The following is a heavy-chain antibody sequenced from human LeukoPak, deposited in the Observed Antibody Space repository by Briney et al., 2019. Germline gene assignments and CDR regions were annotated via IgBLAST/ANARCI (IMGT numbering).Heavy chain of an antibody. J-gene: IGHJ4*02. CDR3: ARDTAILRFLEWLSPFFDY. CDR2: ISAYNGNT. D-gene: IGHD3-3*01. V-gene: IGHV1-18*01. Sequence: NGSEHAVSSYGISLGRRPPGQRVEWMRWISAYNGNTNYAQKLQGRITMTTDTSTSTGYMELRSLRSDDTAVYYCARDTAILRFLEWLSPFFDYWGQGTLVTVSS. CDR1: EHAVSSYG.